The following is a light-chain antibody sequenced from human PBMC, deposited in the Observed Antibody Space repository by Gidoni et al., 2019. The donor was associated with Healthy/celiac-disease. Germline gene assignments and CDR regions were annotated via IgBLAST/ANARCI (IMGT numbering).Light chain of an antibody. CDR3: QQYNSIGVT. CDR1: QSISSW. V-gene: IGKV1-5*03. CDR2: KAS. Sequence: DIQMTPSPSTLSASVGDRVTITCRASQSISSWLAWYQQKPGKAPKLLIYKASSLESGVPSRFSGSGSGTEFTLTISSLQPDDFATYYCQQYNSIGVTFGQGTKLEIK. J-gene: IGKJ2*01.